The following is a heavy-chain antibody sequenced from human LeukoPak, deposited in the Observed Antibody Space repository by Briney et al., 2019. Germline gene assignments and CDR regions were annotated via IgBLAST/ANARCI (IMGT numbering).Heavy chain of an antibody. V-gene: IGHV6-1*01. D-gene: IGHD3-10*01. CDR3: ARGNRGAFDV. Sequence: SQTLSLTCAISGDSVSTNSASWNWIRQSPSRRLEWLGRTYYRSKWYNEYPVSVKSRIVINPDTSKNQFSLQLNSVTPEDTAVYHCARGNRGAFDVWGQGTMVTVSA. CDR2: TYYRSKWYN. J-gene: IGHJ3*01. CDR1: GDSVSTNSAS.